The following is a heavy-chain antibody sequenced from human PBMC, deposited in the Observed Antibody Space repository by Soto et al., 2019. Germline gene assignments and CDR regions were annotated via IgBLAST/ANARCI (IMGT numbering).Heavy chain of an antibody. CDR2: ISSSSSYI. CDR3: ARGVKYYYDSSGYDQAFDI. Sequence: GGSLRLSCAASGFTFSSYSMNWVRQAPGKGLEWVSSISSSSSYIYYADSVKGRFTISRDNAKNSLYLQMNSQRADDTSRYYCARGVKYYYDSSGYDQAFDIWGQGTMVTVSS. CDR1: GFTFSSYS. D-gene: IGHD3-22*01. V-gene: IGHV3-21*01. J-gene: IGHJ3*02.